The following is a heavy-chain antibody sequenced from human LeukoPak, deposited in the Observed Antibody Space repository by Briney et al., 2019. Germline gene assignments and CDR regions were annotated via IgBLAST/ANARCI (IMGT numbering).Heavy chain of an antibody. J-gene: IGHJ4*02. CDR3: ARDQRGYCSSTSCPIDY. D-gene: IGHD2-2*01. V-gene: IGHV3-21*01. Sequence: AGGSLRLSCAASGFTFSSYSMNWVRQAPGQGLEWVSSISSSSSYIYYADSVKGRFTISRDNAKNSLYLQMNSLRAEDTAVYYCARDQRGYCSSTSCPIDYWGQGTLVTVSS. CDR1: GFTFSSYS. CDR2: ISSSSSYI.